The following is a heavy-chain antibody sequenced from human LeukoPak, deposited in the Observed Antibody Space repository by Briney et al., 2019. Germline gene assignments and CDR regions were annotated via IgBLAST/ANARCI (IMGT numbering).Heavy chain of an antibody. CDR2: IYNSGNT. Sequence: PSETLSLTCTVSGGSISSSSYYWGWLRQSPGKGLEWIGNIYNSGNTYYNPSLKSRVTISVDTSKNQFSLKLSSITAADTAVYYCARRGGSGRSFDFWGQGTLVTVSS. D-gene: IGHD3-10*01. CDR3: ARRGGSGRSFDF. V-gene: IGHV4-39*01. J-gene: IGHJ4*02. CDR1: GGSISSSSYY.